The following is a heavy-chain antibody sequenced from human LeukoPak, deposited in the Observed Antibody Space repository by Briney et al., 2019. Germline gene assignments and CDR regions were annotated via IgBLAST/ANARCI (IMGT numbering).Heavy chain of an antibody. J-gene: IGHJ4*02. V-gene: IGHV3-21*01. Sequence: PVGSLRLSCAASGFPFSSYAMNWVRQAPGEGLEWVSSISRTSGNIYYAASVKRRFTISRDNAKNSLYLQMNSLRAEDTAVYYCATEFLGAVAETGDYWGQGTLVTVSS. CDR2: ISRTSGNI. CDR1: GFPFSSYA. CDR3: ATEFLGAVAETGDY. D-gene: IGHD6-19*01.